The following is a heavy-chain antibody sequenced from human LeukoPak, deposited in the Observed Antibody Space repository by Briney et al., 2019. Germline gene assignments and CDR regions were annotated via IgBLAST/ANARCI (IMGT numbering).Heavy chain of an antibody. J-gene: IGHJ4*02. D-gene: IGHD6-13*01. V-gene: IGHV3-23*01. CDR3: AKRAAVRRNFDY. Sequence: GGSLRLSCAASGFTFSSYAMSWVRQAPGKGLEWVSRISGSGGSTHYADSVKGRFTVSRDNSKNTLCLQMNSLRAEDTAVYYCAKRAAVRRNFDYWGQGILVTVSS. CDR1: GFTFSSYA. CDR2: ISGSGGST.